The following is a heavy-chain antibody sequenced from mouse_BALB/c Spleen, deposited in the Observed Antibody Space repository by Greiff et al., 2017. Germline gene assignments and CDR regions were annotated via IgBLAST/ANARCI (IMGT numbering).Heavy chain of an antibody. V-gene: IGHV1-18*01. CDR1: GYTFTDYS. J-gene: IGHJ3*01. CDR3: AGYGYDRCFEG. D-gene: IGHD2-2*01. CDR2: INPNNGGT. Sequence: VQLQQSGAELVKPGASVKISCTTSGYTFTDYSMHWVKQSPGKSLEWIGGINPNNGGTSYNQKFKGKATLTVDKSSSTAYMELRSLTSEDAAVYDCAGYGYDRCFEGWGEGTLVTVSA.